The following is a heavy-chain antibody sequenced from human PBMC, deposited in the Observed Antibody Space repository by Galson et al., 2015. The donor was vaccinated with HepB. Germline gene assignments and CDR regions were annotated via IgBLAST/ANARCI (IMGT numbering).Heavy chain of an antibody. V-gene: IGHV3-23*01. CDR2: ISGSGGST. CDR3: AKDRLKQLQFDY. CDR1: GFTFSSYA. D-gene: IGHD6-13*01. J-gene: IGHJ4*02. Sequence: SLRLSCAASGFTFSSYAMSWVRQAPGKGLEWVSAISGSGGSTYYADSVKGRFTISRDNSKNTLYLQMNSLRAEDTAVYYCAKDRLKQLQFDYWGQGTLVTVSS.